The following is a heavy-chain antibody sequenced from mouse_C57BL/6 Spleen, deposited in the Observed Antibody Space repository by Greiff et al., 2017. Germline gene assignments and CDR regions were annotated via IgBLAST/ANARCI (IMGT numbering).Heavy chain of an antibody. V-gene: IGHV1-69*01. J-gene: IGHJ1*03. Sequence: QVQLQQPGAELVMPGASVKLSCKASGYTFTSYWMHWVKQRPGQGLEWIGEIDPSDSYTNYNQKFKGKSTLTVDKSSSTAYMQVSSLASEDSAVYYCARGGYGYDVYFDVWGTGTTVTVSS. CDR1: GYTFTSYW. CDR2: IDPSDSYT. D-gene: IGHD2-2*01. CDR3: ARGGYGYDVYFDV.